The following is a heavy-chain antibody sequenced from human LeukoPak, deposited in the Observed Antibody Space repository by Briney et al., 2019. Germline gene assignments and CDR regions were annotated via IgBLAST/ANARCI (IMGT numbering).Heavy chain of an antibody. CDR3: TRVGYIDEGIDY. J-gene: IGHJ4*02. CDR2: IKQDGSKK. CDR1: GFPFSSYW. D-gene: IGHD5-24*01. V-gene: IGHV3-7*04. Sequence: GGSLRLSCVASGFPFSSYWMTWVRQAPGKGLEWVANIKQDGSKKSYVDSVRGRFTISRDNAKNSLYLQMNSLRAEDTAIYYCTRVGYIDEGIDYWGQGTLVTVSS.